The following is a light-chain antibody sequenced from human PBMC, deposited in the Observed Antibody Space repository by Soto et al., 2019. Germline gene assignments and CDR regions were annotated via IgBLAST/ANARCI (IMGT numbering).Light chain of an antibody. V-gene: IGKV2D-29*02. Sequence: DVVMTQTPLSLSVAPGQPASISCKSSQSLLHITGETFLFWYLQKPGQSPQLLIYEVSTRVSGGPDRFRGSGSGTEFTLEISRGETDDVGNYYCMQSTQLPPTFGPGTRPGIE. CDR3: MQSTQLPPT. CDR2: EVS. CDR1: QSLLHITGETF. J-gene: IGKJ5*01.